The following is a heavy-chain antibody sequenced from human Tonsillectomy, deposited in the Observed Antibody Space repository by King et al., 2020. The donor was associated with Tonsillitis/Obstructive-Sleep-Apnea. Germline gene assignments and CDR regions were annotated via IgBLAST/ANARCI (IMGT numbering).Heavy chain of an antibody. CDR3: ARGGVGGGRWHFDY. CDR1: GYTFTGYY. J-gene: IGHJ4*02. D-gene: IGHD2-15*01. CDR2: INPNIGDT. V-gene: IGHV1-2*02. Sequence: QLVQSGAEVKKPGASVKVSCTASGYTFTGYYIHWVRQAPGQGLEWMGWINPNIGDTNSAQKFQGRVTMTRDTSISTAYMELSRLRSDDTAVYYCARGGVGGGRWHFDYWGQGTLVTVSS.